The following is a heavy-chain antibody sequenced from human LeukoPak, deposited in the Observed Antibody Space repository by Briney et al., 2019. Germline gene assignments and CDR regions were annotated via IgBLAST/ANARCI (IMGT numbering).Heavy chain of an antibody. D-gene: IGHD6-19*01. CDR3: ARRPQRAVANARYFDY. Sequence: PSETLSLTCTVSGGSISSSSYYWVWIRQPPGKGLEWIGNIYYSGSTYYNPSLMSRVTISVDTSKSQFSLKLSSVTAADTAVYYCARRPQRAVANARYFDYWGQGTLVTVSS. V-gene: IGHV4-39*01. J-gene: IGHJ4*02. CDR1: GGSISSSSYY. CDR2: IYYSGST.